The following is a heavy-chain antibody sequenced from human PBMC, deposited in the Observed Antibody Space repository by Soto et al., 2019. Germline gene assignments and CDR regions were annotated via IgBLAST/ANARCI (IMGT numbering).Heavy chain of an antibody. CDR2: IYYSGTT. V-gene: IGHV4-39*01. CDR1: GGSISGRAYY. D-gene: IGHD2-21*01. Sequence: QLQLHESGPGPVKASETLSLTCSVSGGSISGRAYYWAWIRQPPGKGLEWIGSIYYSGTTYSNPSLKSRVIISVDTAKNQFSLNLTSVTAPDTATYYCAREQCGGEKCFSERDVCYYYVDVWGKGTTVTVSS. J-gene: IGHJ6*03. CDR3: AREQCGGEKCFSERDVCYYYVDV.